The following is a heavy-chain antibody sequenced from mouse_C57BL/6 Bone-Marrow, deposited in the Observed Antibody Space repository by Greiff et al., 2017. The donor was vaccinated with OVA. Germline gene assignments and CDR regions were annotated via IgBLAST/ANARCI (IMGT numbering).Heavy chain of an antibody. CDR1: GFTFSSYA. D-gene: IGHD2-4*01. CDR3: ARDIDYDFDF. Sequence: EVKVVESGGGLVKPGGSLKLSCAASGFTFSSYAMSWVRQTPEKMLEWVATISDGGSYTYSPDNVKGRFTISRDNAKNNLYLQRSHLKSEDTAMYYCARDIDYDFDFWGQGTTLTVSS. CDR2: ISDGGSYT. J-gene: IGHJ2*01. V-gene: IGHV5-4*01.